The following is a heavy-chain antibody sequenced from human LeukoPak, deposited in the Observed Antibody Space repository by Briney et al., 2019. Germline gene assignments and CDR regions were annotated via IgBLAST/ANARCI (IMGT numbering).Heavy chain of an antibody. CDR3: ARVSIFGVVIMNNWFDP. CDR2: ISAYNGNT. J-gene: IGHJ5*02. CDR1: GGTFSSYA. Sequence: ASVKVSCKASGGTFSSYAISWVRQAPGQGLEWMGWISAYNGNTNCAQKLQGRVTMTTDTSTSTAYMELRSLRSDDTAVYYCARVSIFGVVIMNNWFDPWGQGTLVTVSS. V-gene: IGHV1-18*01. D-gene: IGHD3-3*01.